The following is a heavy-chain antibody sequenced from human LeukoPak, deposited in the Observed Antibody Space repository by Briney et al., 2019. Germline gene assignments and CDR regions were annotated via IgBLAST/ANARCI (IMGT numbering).Heavy chain of an antibody. CDR1: GFTFSSYW. J-gene: IGHJ4*02. V-gene: IGHV3-74*01. CDR2: INSDGSST. CDR3: ARGAYFDWLLSYLDY. Sequence: GGSLRLSCAASGFTFSSYWMHWVRQAPGKGLVWVSRINSDGSSTSYADSVKGRFIISRDNAKNTLYLQMNSLRAEDTAVYYCARGAYFDWLLSYLDYWGQGTLVTVSS. D-gene: IGHD3-9*01.